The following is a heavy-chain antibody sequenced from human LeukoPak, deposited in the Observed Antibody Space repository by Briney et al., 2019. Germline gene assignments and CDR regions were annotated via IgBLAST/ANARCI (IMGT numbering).Heavy chain of an antibody. D-gene: IGHD6-13*01. Sequence: SETLSLTCAVYGGSFSGYYWSWIRQPPGKGLEWIGEINHSGSTNYNPSLKSRVTISVDASKNQFSLKLSSVTAADTAVYYCARHNRWYGYYYMDVWGKGTTVTISS. V-gene: IGHV4-34*01. CDR3: ARHNRWYGYYYMDV. CDR2: INHSGST. J-gene: IGHJ6*03. CDR1: GGSFSGYY.